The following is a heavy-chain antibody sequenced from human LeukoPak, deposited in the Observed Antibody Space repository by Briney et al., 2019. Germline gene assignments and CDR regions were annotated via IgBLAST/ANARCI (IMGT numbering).Heavy chain of an antibody. J-gene: IGHJ4*02. CDR1: GGTFSSYA. Sequence: ASVKVSCKASGGTFSSYAINWVRQATGQGLEWMGWMNPNSGNTGYAQKFQGRVTMTRNTSISTAYMELSSLRSEDTAVYYCARVFRMRSSWYYYWGQGTLVTVSS. CDR3: ARVFRMRSSWYYY. CDR2: MNPNSGNT. D-gene: IGHD6-13*01. V-gene: IGHV1-8*02.